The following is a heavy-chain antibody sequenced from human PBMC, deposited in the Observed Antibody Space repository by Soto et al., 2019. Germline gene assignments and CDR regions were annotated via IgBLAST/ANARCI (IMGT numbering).Heavy chain of an antibody. CDR3: AIRGGYCSGGSCCFAFDI. Sequence: SETLSLTCAVSGGSISSSNWWSWVRQPPGKGLEWIGEIYHSGSTNYNPSLKSRVTISVDKSKNQFSLKLSSVTAADTAVYYCAIRGGYCSGGSCCFAFDIWGQGTMVT. CDR1: GGSISSSNW. D-gene: IGHD2-15*01. V-gene: IGHV4-4*02. CDR2: IYHSGST. J-gene: IGHJ3*02.